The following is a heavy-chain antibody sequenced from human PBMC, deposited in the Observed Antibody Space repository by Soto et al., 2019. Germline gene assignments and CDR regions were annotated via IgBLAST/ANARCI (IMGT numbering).Heavy chain of an antibody. Sequence: QVQLVQSGAEVKKPGASVKVSCKASGYMFTSHGISWVRQAPGPGLEWMGWISAYNGDTDYAQKVQGRVTMTTDTSTNTAYMELRSLTSDDTAVYYCARRHCTGGSCAVSGGWFDPWGQGTLFTVSS. D-gene: IGHD2-15*01. CDR1: GYMFTSHG. V-gene: IGHV1-18*01. CDR2: ISAYNGDT. CDR3: ARRHCTGGSCAVSGGWFDP. J-gene: IGHJ5*02.